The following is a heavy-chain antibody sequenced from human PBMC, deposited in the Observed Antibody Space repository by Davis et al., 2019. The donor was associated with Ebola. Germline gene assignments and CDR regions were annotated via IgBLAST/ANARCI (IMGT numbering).Heavy chain of an antibody. CDR2: IHHGGSA. Sequence: PSETLPLTCTVSGVSITTYFWSWIRQPPGKGLEWVGYIHHGGSANSNPSLKSRVTFSIDTSKSQVSLKLTSVPAADTAVYYCARDTRPCGGDCYDDTFDMWGQGTMVIVSS. D-gene: IGHD2-21*01. V-gene: IGHV4-59*12. CDR3: ARDTRPCGGDCYDDTFDM. J-gene: IGHJ3*02. CDR1: GVSITTYF.